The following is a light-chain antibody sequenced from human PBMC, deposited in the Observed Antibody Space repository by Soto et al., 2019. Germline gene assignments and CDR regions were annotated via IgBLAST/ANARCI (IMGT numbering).Light chain of an antibody. CDR2: RNN. CDR3: AAWDDSLNGFYV. V-gene: IGLV1-47*01. J-gene: IGLJ1*01. Sequence: VLTQPPSASGTPGQGVTISCSGSTSNIGSNYVYWYQQLPGTAPKLLIYRNNQRPSGVPDRFSGSKSGTSASLAISGLRSDDEADYFCAAWDDSLNGFYVFGTGTKVTVL. CDR1: TSNIGSNY.